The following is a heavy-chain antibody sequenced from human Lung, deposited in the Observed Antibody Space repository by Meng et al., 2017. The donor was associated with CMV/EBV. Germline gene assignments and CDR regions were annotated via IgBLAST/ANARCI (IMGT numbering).Heavy chain of an antibody. CDR1: GFTLSSYG. J-gene: IGHJ4*02. CDR2: IRYDGSNT. CDR3: ANRYSGFEDVWYFDY. D-gene: IGHD5-12*01. Sequence: GGSLRLXXAMSGFTLSSYGMHWVRQAPGKGLEWVAFIRYDGSNTYYADSVKGRFTISRDNTKNTLYLQMNSLRAEDTAVYYCANRYSGFEDVWYFDYWGQGTXVTGYS. V-gene: IGHV3-30*02.